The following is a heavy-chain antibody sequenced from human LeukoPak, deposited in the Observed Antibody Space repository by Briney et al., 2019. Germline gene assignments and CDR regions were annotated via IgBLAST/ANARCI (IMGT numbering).Heavy chain of an antibody. Sequence: GGSLRLSCAASAFTFSSYWMSWVRQAPGKGLEWVANIRRDGSEKYYVDSVKGRFTISRDNAKNSLYLQMNSLRAEDTAVYYCATLYCSTTSCFDYWGQGTLVTVSS. CDR3: ATLYCSTTSCFDY. CDR2: IRRDGSEK. J-gene: IGHJ4*02. D-gene: IGHD2-2*01. V-gene: IGHV3-7*01. CDR1: AFTFSSYW.